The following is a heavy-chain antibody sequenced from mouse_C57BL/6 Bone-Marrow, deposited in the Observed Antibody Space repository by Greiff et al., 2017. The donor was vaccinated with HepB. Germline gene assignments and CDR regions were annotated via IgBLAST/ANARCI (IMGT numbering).Heavy chain of an antibody. J-gene: IGHJ1*03. CDR2: ISYDGSN. V-gene: IGHV3-6*01. CDR3: ARESYYYGSSPWYFDV. D-gene: IGHD1-1*01. Sequence: EVQLQESGPGLVKPSQSLSLTCSVTGYSITSGYYWNWIRQFPGNKLEWMGYISYDGSNNYNPSLKNRISITRDTSKNQFFLKLNSVTTEDTATYYCARESYYYGSSPWYFDVWGTGTTVTVSS. CDR1: GYSITSGYY.